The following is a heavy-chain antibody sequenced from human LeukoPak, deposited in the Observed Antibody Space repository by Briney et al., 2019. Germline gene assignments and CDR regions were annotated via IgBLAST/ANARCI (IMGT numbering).Heavy chain of an antibody. V-gene: IGHV6-1*01. D-gene: IGHD6-19*01. CDR1: GDSVSSNSVA. CDR3: AREGYTNGWYQWFDP. CDR2: TYFKSKWYN. Sequence: SQTLSLTCVISGDSVSSNSVAWSWIRQSPSRGLERLGRTYFKSKWYNHYAGSVKGRITINPDTSKNEFSLQLKSVTPEDAAVYYCAREGYTNGWYQWFDPWGQGTLATVSS. J-gene: IGHJ5*02.